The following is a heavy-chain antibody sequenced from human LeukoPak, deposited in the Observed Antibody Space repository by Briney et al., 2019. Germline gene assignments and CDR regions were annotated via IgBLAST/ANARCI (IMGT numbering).Heavy chain of an antibody. CDR2: IYYSGST. D-gene: IGHD2-15*01. Sequence: PSETLSLTCTVSGGSISSSSYYWGWIRQPPGKGLEWIGSIYYSGSTYYNPSLKSRVTISVDTSKNQFSLKLSSVTAADTAVYYCASDPDGLGYCSGGSCYRLGRNDWFDPWGQGTLVTVSS. CDR3: ASDPDGLGYCSGGSCYRLGRNDWFDP. J-gene: IGHJ5*02. V-gene: IGHV4-39*01. CDR1: GGSISSSSYY.